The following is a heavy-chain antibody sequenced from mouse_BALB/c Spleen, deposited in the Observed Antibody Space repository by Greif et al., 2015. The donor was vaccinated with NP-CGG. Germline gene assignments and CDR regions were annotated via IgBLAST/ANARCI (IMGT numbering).Heavy chain of an antibody. V-gene: IGHV5-4*02. CDR3: ARGGTGFDY. CDR1: GFTFGDYY. J-gene: IGHJ2*01. Sequence: EVHLVESGGGLVKPGGSLKLSCAASGFTFGDYYMYWVRQTPEKRLEWVATISDGGSYTYYPDSAKGRFTISRDNAKNNLYLQMSSLKSEDTAMYYCARGGTGFDYWGQGTTLTVSS. D-gene: IGHD3-3*01. CDR2: ISDGGSYT.